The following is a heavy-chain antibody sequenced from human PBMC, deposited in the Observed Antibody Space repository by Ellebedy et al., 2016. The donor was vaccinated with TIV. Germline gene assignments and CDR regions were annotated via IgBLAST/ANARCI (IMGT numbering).Heavy chain of an antibody. CDR1: GFIFSSYA. CDR3: ARGASRWLQPRYYFDY. D-gene: IGHD5-24*01. J-gene: IGHJ4*02. V-gene: IGHV3-64*04. Sequence: GESLKISCSASGFIFSSYAMHWVRQAPGKGLEYVSAINSNGGSTYYADSVKGRFTISRDNSKNTLYLQMNSLGAEDTAVYYCARGASRWLQPRYYFDYWGQGTLVTVSS. CDR2: INSNGGST.